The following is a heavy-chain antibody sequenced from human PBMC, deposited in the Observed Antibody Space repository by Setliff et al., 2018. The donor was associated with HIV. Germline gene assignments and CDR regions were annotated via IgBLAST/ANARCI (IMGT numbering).Heavy chain of an antibody. V-gene: IGHV4-4*09. J-gene: IGHJ3*02. CDR2: FYTSGST. Sequence: SETLSLTCTVSGGSFTTYYWSWLRQPPGKELEWIGYFYTSGSTNYNPSLKSRVTISIDTSKNQFSLKLNAVTAADTAVYYCARRIPSGIAVAFGDFDIWGQGTMVTVPS. CDR3: ARRIPSGIAVAFGDFDI. CDR1: GGSFTTYY. D-gene: IGHD6-19*01.